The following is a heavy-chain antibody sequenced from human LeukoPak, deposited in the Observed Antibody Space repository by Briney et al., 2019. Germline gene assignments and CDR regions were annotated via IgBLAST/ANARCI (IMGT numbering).Heavy chain of an antibody. V-gene: IGHV1-2*02. CDR1: GYTFTGYY. Sequence: ASVKVSCQASGYTFTGYYMHWVRQAPGQGLEGMGWINPNSGGTNYAQKFQGRVTMTRDTSISTAYMELSRLRSDDTAMYYCARDPGIAAAGTGFDYWGQGILVTVSS. J-gene: IGHJ4*02. D-gene: IGHD6-13*01. CDR3: ARDPGIAAAGTGFDY. CDR2: INPNSGGT.